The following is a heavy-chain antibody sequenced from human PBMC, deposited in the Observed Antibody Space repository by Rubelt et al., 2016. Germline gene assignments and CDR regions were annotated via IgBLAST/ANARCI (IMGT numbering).Heavy chain of an antibody. CDR2: FDPEDGET. J-gene: IGHJ4*02. Sequence: QVQLVQSGAEVKKPGASVKVSCKVSGYTLTELSMHWVRQAPGKGLEWMGGFDPEDGETIYAQKFQGRVTRTEDTSTDTAYMELSSLRSDDTAVYYCARDTRYSSSSNFDYWGQGTLVTVSS. CDR1: GYTLTELS. D-gene: IGHD6-13*01. V-gene: IGHV1-24*01. CDR3: ARDTRYSSSSNFDY.